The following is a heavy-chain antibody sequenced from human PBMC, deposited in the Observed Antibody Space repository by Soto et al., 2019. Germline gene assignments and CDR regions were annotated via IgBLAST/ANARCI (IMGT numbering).Heavy chain of an antibody. V-gene: IGHV4-34*01. CDR1: GGSFSGYY. CDR3: ARGQGDGYYPSRFDY. CDR2: INHSGST. D-gene: IGHD3-3*01. J-gene: IGHJ4*02. Sequence: SETLSLTCAVYGGSFSGYYWSWIRQPPGKGLEWIGEINHSGSTNYNPSLKSRVTISVDTSKNQFSLKLSSVTAADTAVYYCARGQGDGYYPSRFDYWGQGTLVTVSS.